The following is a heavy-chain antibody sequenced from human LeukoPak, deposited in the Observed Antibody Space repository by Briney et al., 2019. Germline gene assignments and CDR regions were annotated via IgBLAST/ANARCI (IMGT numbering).Heavy chain of an antibody. J-gene: IGHJ4*02. CDR2: ISSSSSTI. CDR1: GFTFDDYG. D-gene: IGHD6-19*01. CDR3: AREKQWLVGGYFDY. Sequence: GGSLRLSCAASGFTFDDYGMSWVRQAPGKGLEWVSYISSSSSTIYYADSVKGRFTISRDNAKNSLYLQMNSLRAEDTAVYYCAREKQWLVGGYFDYWGQGTLVTVSS. V-gene: IGHV3-48*01.